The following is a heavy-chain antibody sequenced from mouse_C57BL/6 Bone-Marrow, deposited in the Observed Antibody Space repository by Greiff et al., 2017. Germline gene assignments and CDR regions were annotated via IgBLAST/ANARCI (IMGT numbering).Heavy chain of an antibody. V-gene: IGHV1-50*01. CDR2: IDPSDSYT. Sequence: QVQLQQPGAELVKPGASVKLSCKASGYTFTSYWMQWVKQRPGQGLEWIGEIDPSDSYTNYNQKFKGKATLTVDTSSSTAYMQLSSLTSEDSAVYYCLYYDYHRAMDYWGQGTSVTVSS. J-gene: IGHJ4*01. CDR1: GYTFTSYW. CDR3: LYYDYHRAMDY. D-gene: IGHD2-4*01.